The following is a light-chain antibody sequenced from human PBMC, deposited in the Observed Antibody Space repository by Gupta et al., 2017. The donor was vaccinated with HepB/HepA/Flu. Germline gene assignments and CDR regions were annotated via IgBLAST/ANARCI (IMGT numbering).Light chain of an antibody. J-gene: IGLJ1*01. Sequence: QSVLTQPPSVSAAPGQKVTISCSGSTSNIRNNYVSWYQQLPETAPKLLIYDNEKLPSGIPDRFSASKSATSATLDIAGLRTEDEAVYYCGTWDSSGNEFVFGTGTEVTVL. V-gene: IGLV1-51*01. CDR2: DNE. CDR1: TSNIRNNY. CDR3: GTWDSSGNEFV.